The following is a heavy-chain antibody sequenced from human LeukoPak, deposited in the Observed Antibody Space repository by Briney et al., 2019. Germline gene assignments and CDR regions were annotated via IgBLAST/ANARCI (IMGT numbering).Heavy chain of an antibody. V-gene: IGHV1-69*01. CDR1: GGTFNNFA. Sequence: SVKVSCKASGGTFNNFAISWVRQAPGQGLEWVGGIIPMSGTANYAQKFQGRVTITADESTSTAYMELSSLRSEDTAIYYCASPVKYYDTWSGYPPFDYWGQGTLVTVSS. CDR2: IIPMSGTA. D-gene: IGHD3-3*01. CDR3: ASPVKYYDTWSGYPPFDY. J-gene: IGHJ4*02.